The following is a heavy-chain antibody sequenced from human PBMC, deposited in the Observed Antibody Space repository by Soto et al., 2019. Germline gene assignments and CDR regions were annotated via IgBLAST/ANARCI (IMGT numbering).Heavy chain of an antibody. D-gene: IGHD2-8*01. CDR1: GGSVTSYY. V-gene: IGHV4-59*02. CDR3: ARALYGARVLDV. CDR2: IYYSGST. Sequence: PSETLPLTCTVSGGSVTSYYWSFIRQPPGKPLEWIGTIYYSGSTTYNPSLKSRVTISVDTSKNQFSLKLGSVTAADTAVYFCARALYGARVLDVWCQGNRVTVSS. J-gene: IGHJ6*02.